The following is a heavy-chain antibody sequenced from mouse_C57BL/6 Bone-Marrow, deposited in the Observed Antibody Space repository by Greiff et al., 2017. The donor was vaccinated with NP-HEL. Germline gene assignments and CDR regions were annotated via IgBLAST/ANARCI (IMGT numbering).Heavy chain of an antibody. J-gene: IGHJ4*01. CDR2: IWSGGST. V-gene: IGHV2-2*01. CDR1: GFSLTSYG. Sequence: QVQLQQSGPGLVQPSQSLSITCTVSGFSLTSYGVHWVRQSPGKGLEWLGVIWSGGSTDYNAAFISRLSISKDNSKSQVFFKMNSLQADDTAIYYCARSTTVVATGFDYAMDYWGQGTSVTVSS. D-gene: IGHD1-1*01. CDR3: ARSTTVVATGFDYAMDY.